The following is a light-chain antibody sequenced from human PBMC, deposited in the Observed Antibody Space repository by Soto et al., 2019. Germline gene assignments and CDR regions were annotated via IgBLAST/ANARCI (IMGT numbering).Light chain of an antibody. Sequence: QSALTQPASVSGSPGQSITISCTGTSSDVGYYHYVSWYQQNPGKAPKLMIYDVSNRPSGVSNRFSGSKSGNTASLTISGLQAEDEADYYCSSYTSSSTLVLGGGTKLTV. J-gene: IGLJ2*01. CDR1: SSDVGYYHY. CDR2: DVS. V-gene: IGLV2-14*01. CDR3: SSYTSSSTLV.